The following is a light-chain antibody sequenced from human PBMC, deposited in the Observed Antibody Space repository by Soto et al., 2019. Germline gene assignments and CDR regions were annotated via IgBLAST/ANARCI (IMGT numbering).Light chain of an antibody. CDR2: EVS. J-gene: IGLJ3*02. V-gene: IGLV2-14*01. Sequence: QSALTQPASVSGSPGQSITISCTGTSSDVGGYNYVSWYQQHPGKAPKLMIYEVSNRPSGVSNRFSGSKSGNTASLTLSGPQAEDEADYYCSSYTTSSTWVLGGGTKVTVL. CDR3: SSYTTSSTWV. CDR1: SSDVGGYNY.